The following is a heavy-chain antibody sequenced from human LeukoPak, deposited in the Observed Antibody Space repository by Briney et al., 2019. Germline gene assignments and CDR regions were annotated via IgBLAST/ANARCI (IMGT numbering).Heavy chain of an antibody. CDR3: ARGGYSSSWHGFDY. CDR1: GFTFDDYA. CDR2: ISWNSGSI. Sequence: GRSLRLSCAASGFTFDDYAMHWIRQAPGKGLEWVSGISWNSGSIGYADSVKGRFTISRDNAKNSLYLQMNSLRAEDTAVYYCARGGYSSSWHGFDYWGQGTLVTVSS. D-gene: IGHD6-13*01. J-gene: IGHJ4*02. V-gene: IGHV3-9*01.